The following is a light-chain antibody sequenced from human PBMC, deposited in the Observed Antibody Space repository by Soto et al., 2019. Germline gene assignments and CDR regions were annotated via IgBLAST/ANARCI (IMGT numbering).Light chain of an antibody. CDR1: QSISSY. Sequence: DSHMTQSPSSLSASVVDRVTITCRASQSISSYLNWYQQKPGKAPKLLIYAASSLQSGVPSRFSGSGSGTDFTLTISSLQPEDFATYYCQQSYSTLMYTFGQGTRLEIK. J-gene: IGKJ5*01. CDR3: QQSYSTLMYT. CDR2: AAS. V-gene: IGKV1-39*01.